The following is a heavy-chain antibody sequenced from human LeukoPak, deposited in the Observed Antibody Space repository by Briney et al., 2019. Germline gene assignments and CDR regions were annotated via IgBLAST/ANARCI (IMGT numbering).Heavy chain of an antibody. Sequence: SCKASGYTFTGYYMHWVRQAPGKGLEWVTVIADDGRDKKYADSVKGRFTISRDNSKNTLYLQMNSLRTEDTAVYYCAKDRAKAAAAYYFDYWGQGTLVTVSS. CDR1: GYTFTGYY. V-gene: IGHV3-30*18. CDR2: IADDGRDK. D-gene: IGHD6-13*01. J-gene: IGHJ4*02. CDR3: AKDRAKAAAAYYFDY.